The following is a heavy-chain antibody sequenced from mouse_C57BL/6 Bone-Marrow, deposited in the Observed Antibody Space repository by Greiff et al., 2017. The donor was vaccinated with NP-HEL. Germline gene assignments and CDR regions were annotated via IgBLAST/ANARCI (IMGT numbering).Heavy chain of an antibody. Sequence: EVKLVESGGGLVQPGGSLSLSCAASGFTFTDYYMSWVRQPPGKALEWLGFIRNKANGYTTEYSASVKGRFTISRDNSQSILYLQMNALRAEDSATYYCARYGAPYAMDYWGQGTSVTVSS. CDR3: ARYGAPYAMDY. CDR2: IRNKANGYTT. V-gene: IGHV7-3*01. CDR1: GFTFTDYY. J-gene: IGHJ4*01.